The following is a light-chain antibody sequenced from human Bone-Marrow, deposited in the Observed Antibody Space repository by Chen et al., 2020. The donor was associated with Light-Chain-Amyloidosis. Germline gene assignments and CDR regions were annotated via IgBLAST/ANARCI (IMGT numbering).Light chain of an antibody. Sequence: SYVLTQPSSVSVAPGQTATIACGGNNIGSTSVHLYQQRPGQAPLLVVYDDSDRPSRYPSRFACSKSGNTATPTISRVEAGDEADYYCQVWDRSSDRPVFGGGTKLTVL. V-gene: IGLV3-21*02. J-gene: IGLJ3*02. CDR1: NIGSTS. CDR2: DDS. CDR3: QVWDRSSDRPV.